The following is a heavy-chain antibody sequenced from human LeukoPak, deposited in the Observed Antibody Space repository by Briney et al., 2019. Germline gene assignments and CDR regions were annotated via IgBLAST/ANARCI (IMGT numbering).Heavy chain of an antibody. Sequence: GGSLRLSCAASGFTFSSYAMSWVRQAPGKGLEWVSTISGSGSPTYYADSVKGRFTVSRDNSKNTLYLQMSSLRADDTAVYYCAKGKDCWGQGTLVTVSS. CDR2: ISGSGSPT. J-gene: IGHJ4*02. CDR1: GFTFSSYA. V-gene: IGHV3-23*01. CDR3: AKGKDC.